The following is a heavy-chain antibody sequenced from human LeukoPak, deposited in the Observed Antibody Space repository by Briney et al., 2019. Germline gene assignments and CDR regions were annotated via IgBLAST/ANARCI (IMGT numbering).Heavy chain of an antibody. J-gene: IGHJ4*02. CDR1: GYTFTSYA. CDR2: INAGNGNT. Sequence: ASVKVSCKASGYTFTSYAMHWVRQAPGQRLEWMGWINAGNGNTKYSQKFQGTVTITRDTSASTAYMELSSLRSEDTAVYYCAREQQLTLGFDYWGQGTLVTVSS. V-gene: IGHV1-3*01. CDR3: AREQQLTLGFDY. D-gene: IGHD6-13*01.